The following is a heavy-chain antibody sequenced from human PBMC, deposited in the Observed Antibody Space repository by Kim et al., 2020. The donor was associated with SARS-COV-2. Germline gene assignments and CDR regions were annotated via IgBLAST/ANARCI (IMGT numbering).Heavy chain of an antibody. D-gene: IGHD1-26*01. V-gene: IGHV3-72*01. CDR1: GFTFSDRY. CDR2: IKNKVYTYTT. CDR3: AADLGGSSVDY. J-gene: IGHJ4*02. Sequence: GGSLRLSCATSGFTFSDRYMDWVRQAPGKGLEWVGRIKNKVYTYTTEYAASARGRFAISRDDSKNSLYLQMNSLRTEDTAVYYCAADLGGSSVDYWGQGTLVTVSS.